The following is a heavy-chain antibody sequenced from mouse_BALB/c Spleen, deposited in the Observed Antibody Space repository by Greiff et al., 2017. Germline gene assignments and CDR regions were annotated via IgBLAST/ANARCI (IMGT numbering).Heavy chain of an antibody. D-gene: IGHD1-1*01. J-gene: IGHJ4*01. V-gene: IGHV1-15*01. CDR1: GYTFTDYE. Sequence: VQLVESGAELVRPGASVTLSCKASGYTFTDYEMHWVKQTPVHGLEWIGAIDPETGGTAYNQKFKGKATLTADKSSSTAYMELRSLTSEDSAVYYCIVTTDYYAMDYWGQGTSVTVSS. CDR3: IVTTDYYAMDY. CDR2: IDPETGGT.